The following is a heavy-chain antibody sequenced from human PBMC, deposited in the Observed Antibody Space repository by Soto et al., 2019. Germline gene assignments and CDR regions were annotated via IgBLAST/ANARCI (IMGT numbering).Heavy chain of an antibody. J-gene: IGHJ4*02. CDR2: IYFSGST. Sequence: QVQLQETGPGLVKPSQTLSLTCTVSGGSIGSGSYYWSWIRQHPGKGLEWIGYIYFSGSTYYNPSLKRRVTISEDTCKNQFSLRLSSVTAADTAMYYCARGGYYYDSSAYSEGYYVDYWGQGLLVTVSS. CDR3: ARGGYYYDSSAYSEGYYVDY. D-gene: IGHD3-22*01. CDR1: GGSIGSGSYY. V-gene: IGHV4-31*03.